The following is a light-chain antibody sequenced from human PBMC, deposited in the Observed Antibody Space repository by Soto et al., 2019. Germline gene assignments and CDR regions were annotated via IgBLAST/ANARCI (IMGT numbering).Light chain of an antibody. Sequence: EIVLTQSPGTLSLSPGERATLSCRASQSVSNNYLAWYQQKPGQAPRLLIYGASNRATGIPARFSGSGSGTDFTLTISNLEPEDFAVYYCQQRSNWLITFGQGTRLEIK. J-gene: IGKJ5*01. V-gene: IGKV3-11*01. CDR1: QSVSNNY. CDR3: QQRSNWLIT. CDR2: GAS.